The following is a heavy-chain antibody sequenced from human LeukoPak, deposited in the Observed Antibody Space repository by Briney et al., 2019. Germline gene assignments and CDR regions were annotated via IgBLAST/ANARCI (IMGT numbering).Heavy chain of an antibody. V-gene: IGHV4-59*02. J-gene: IGHJ3*01. D-gene: IGHD1-1*01. CDR3: AIMGSAYGNAFDV. Sequence: SETLSLTCAVSGGSVNSHFCSWVRHSPGKELEWIGYYYYGGSTLYNPSLSSRVTISVDTSKNHFSLRLNSVTAADTGVYYCAIMGSAYGNAFDVWGQGTMVTVSP. CDR2: YYYGGST. CDR1: GGSVNSHF.